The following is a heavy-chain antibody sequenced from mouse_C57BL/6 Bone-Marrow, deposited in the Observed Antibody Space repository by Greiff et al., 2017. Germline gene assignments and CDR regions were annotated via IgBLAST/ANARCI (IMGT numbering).Heavy chain of an antibody. Sequence: EVKLMESGGGLVKPGGSLKLSCAASGFTFSSYAMSWVRQTPEKRLEWVATISDGGSYTYYPDNVKGRVTISRDNAKNNLYLQMSHLKSEDTAMYYCARDYYGSSWFAYWGQGTLVTVSA. CDR1: GFTFSSYA. V-gene: IGHV5-4*01. D-gene: IGHD1-1*01. CDR2: ISDGGSYT. J-gene: IGHJ3*01. CDR3: ARDYYGSSWFAY.